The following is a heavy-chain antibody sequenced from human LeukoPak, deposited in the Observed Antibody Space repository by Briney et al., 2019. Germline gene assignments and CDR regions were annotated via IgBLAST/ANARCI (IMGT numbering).Heavy chain of an antibody. V-gene: IGHV4-39*01. J-gene: IGHJ4*02. CDR2: IYYSGST. D-gene: IGHD5-24*01. CDR3: ARQILFHSERWLQFFDY. CDR1: GGSISSSSYY. Sequence: SETLSLTCTVSGGSISSSSYYWGWIRQPPGKGLEWIGSIYYSGSTYYSPSLKSRVTISVDTSKKQFSLKVSSVTAADTAVYYCARQILFHSERWLQFFDYWGQGTLVTVSS.